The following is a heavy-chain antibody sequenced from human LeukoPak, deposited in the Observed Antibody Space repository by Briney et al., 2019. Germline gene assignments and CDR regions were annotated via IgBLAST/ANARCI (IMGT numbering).Heavy chain of an antibody. CDR1: GVSISSYY. J-gene: IGHJ4*02. V-gene: IGHV4-59*01. D-gene: IGHD1-26*01. CDR3: ARGGSSFVF. CDR2: ISYSGST. Sequence: SETLSLTCTVSGVSISSYYWSWIRQPPGKGLEWIGYISYSGSTHYNPSLKSRITMSVDTSKDQFSLRLTSVTVADTAVYYCARGGSSFVFWGQGTLVTVSS.